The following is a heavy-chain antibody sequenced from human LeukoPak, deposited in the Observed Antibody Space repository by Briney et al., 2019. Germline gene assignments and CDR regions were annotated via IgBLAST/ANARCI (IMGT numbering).Heavy chain of an antibody. CDR2: ISAYNGYT. CDR3: ARGPWVAPRSGSYYGP. J-gene: IGHJ5*02. V-gene: IGHV1-18*01. D-gene: IGHD1-26*01. CDR1: GYTLTNYG. Sequence: ASVKVSCKASGYTLTNYGVSWVRQAPGQGLEWMGWISAYNGYTNYAQKFQFRVTMTTDTSTSTAYMELRGLTSDDTAVYYCARGPWVAPRSGSYYGPWGQGTLVTVSS.